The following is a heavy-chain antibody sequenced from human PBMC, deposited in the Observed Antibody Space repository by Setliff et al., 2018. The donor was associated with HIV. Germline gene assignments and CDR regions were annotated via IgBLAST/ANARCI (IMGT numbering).Heavy chain of an antibody. Sequence: ASVKVSCKASGYTFSTYGISWVRQAPGQGLEWMGWITPYNNNTQYTQHLQGIVTMTPDTYTSTAYMDLRSLRSDDTAVYYCARLIKHYDFWSGYYGAYYYYMDVWGTGTTVTVSS. CDR2: ITPYNNNT. V-gene: IGHV1-18*01. CDR1: GYTFSTYG. D-gene: IGHD3-3*01. CDR3: ARLIKHYDFWSGYYGAYYYYMDV. J-gene: IGHJ6*03.